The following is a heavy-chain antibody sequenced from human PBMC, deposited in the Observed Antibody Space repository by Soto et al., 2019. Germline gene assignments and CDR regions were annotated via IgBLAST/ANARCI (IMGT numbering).Heavy chain of an antibody. V-gene: IGHV1-46*01. CDR3: ARSLGETTSLFDY. CDR1: GYIFIHCF. D-gene: IGHD1-26*01. J-gene: IGHJ4*02. CDR2: INPSSGTA. Sequence: QVQLVQSGAEMKQPGASVKLSCQASGYIFIHCFMHWVRQAPGQGLEWMGGINPSSGTATYAQKFPGRGTVTRDTSTSTGYMELSSLGSGDTAMYYCARSLGETTSLFDYWGQGSLVTVSA.